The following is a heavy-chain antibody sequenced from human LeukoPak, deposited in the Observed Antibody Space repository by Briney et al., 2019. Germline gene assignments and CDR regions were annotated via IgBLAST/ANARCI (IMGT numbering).Heavy chain of an antibody. CDR2: IKQGGSEK. Sequence: GGSLRLSCAASGFIFSTYAMTWVRQAPGKGLEWVVNIKQGGSEKNYVDSVKGRFTISRDNSKNTVYLQMNSLRAEDTGVYYCARDRLEAVTDDDYFDYWGQGTLVTVSS. CDR1: GFIFSTYA. D-gene: IGHD2-21*02. J-gene: IGHJ4*02. CDR3: ARDRLEAVTDDDYFDY. V-gene: IGHV3-7*01.